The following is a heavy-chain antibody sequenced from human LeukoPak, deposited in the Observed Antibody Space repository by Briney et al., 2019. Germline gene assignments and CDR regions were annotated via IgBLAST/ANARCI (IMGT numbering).Heavy chain of an antibody. D-gene: IGHD3-22*01. J-gene: IGHJ4*02. V-gene: IGHV3-33*06. CDR3: AKDRGVFRYYYDL. CDR2: IWYDGSNK. Sequence: GGSLRLSCAASGFTFSSYGMHWVRQAPGKGLEWVAVIWYDGSNKYYADSVKGRFTISRDNSKNTLYLQMNSLRAEDTAVYYCAKDRGVFRYYYDLWGQGTLVTVPS. CDR1: GFTFSSYG.